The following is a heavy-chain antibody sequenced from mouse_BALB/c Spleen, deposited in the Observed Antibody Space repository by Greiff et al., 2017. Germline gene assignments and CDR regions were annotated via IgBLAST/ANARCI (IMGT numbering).Heavy chain of an antibody. CDR2: IDPENGNT. Sequence: EVQLQQSGAELVRPGALVKLSCKASGFNIKDYYMHWVKQRPEQGLEWIGWIDPENGNTIYDPKFQGKASITADTSSNTAYLQLSSLTSEDTAVYYCARYDTTAPAWFAYWGQGTLVTVSA. CDR3: ARYDTTAPAWFAY. CDR1: GFNIKDYY. D-gene: IGHD1-2*01. J-gene: IGHJ3*01. V-gene: IGHV14-1*02.